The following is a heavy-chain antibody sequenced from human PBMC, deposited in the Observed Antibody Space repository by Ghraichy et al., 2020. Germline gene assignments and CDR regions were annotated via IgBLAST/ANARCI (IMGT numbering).Heavy chain of an antibody. V-gene: IGHV4-59*01. D-gene: IGHD3-10*01. CDR2: IYYSGST. J-gene: IGHJ4*01. Sequence: SETLSLTCTVSAGSISSDFWSWIRQPPGKGLEWIGYIYYSGSTSYNPSFQSRVTISVDTSKIQFSLKLTSVTTADTAVYYCAKYSGSRLGTYFDYWGRGTLVTVSS. CDR1: AGSISSDF. CDR3: AKYSGSRLGTYFDY.